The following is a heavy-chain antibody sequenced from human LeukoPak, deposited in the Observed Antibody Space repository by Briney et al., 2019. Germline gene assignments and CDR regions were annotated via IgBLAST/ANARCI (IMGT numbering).Heavy chain of an antibody. V-gene: IGHV1-18*01. D-gene: IGHD6-13*01. CDR2: ISAYNGNT. CDR3: ARDWDGYSSPGDWFDP. CDR1: GYTFTRYG. J-gene: IGHJ5*02. Sequence: ASVKVSCKASGYTFTRYGISWVRQAPGQGLEWMGWISAYNGNTNYAQKLQGRVTMTTDTSTSTAYMELRSLRSDDTAVYYCARDWDGYSSPGDWFDPWGQGTLVTVSS.